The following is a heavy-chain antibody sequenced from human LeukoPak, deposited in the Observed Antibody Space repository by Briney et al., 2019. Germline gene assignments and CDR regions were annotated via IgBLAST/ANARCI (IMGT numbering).Heavy chain of an antibody. Sequence: GGSLRLSCAASGFTFSSYWMSWVRQAPGKGLEWVANIKPDGSEKYCVGSVKGRFTISRGNAKNSLYLQMNSLRAEDTAVYYCARGDFDDYGDYVDAFEFWGQGTMVTVSA. CDR1: GFTFSSYW. D-gene: IGHD4-17*01. CDR3: ARGDFDDYGDYVDAFEF. J-gene: IGHJ3*01. V-gene: IGHV3-7*01. CDR2: IKPDGSEK.